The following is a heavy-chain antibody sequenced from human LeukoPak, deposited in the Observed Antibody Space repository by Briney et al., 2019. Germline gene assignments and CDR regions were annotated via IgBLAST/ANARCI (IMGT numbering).Heavy chain of an antibody. CDR3: ARADFDAFDI. CDR1: GFTFSSYE. D-gene: IGHD2-21*02. Sequence: AGGSLRLSCAASGFTFSSYEMNWVRQAPGKGLEWVSYISSSGSTIYYADSVKGRFTISRDNAKNSLYLQMNSLRAEDTAVYYCARADFDAFDIWGQGTMVTVSS. J-gene: IGHJ3*02. V-gene: IGHV3-48*03. CDR2: ISSSGSTI.